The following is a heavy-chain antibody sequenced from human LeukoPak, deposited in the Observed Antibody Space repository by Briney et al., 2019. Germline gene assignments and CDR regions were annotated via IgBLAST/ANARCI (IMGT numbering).Heavy chain of an antibody. V-gene: IGHV1-18*01. Sequence: ASVKVSCKASGYTFTSYGTSWVRQAPGQGLEWMGWISAYNGNTNYAQKLQGRVTMTTDTSTSTAYMELRSLRSEDTAVYYCAASTLLEMATIMPDYWGQGTLVTVSS. CDR2: ISAYNGNT. CDR3: AASTLLEMATIMPDY. CDR1: GYTFTSYG. J-gene: IGHJ4*02. D-gene: IGHD5-24*01.